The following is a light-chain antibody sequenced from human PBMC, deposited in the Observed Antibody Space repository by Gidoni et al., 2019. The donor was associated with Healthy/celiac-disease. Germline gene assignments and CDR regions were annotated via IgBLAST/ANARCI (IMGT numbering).Light chain of an antibody. Sequence: EIVLTQSPGTLSLSPGERATLSCRASPSFSSNYLYWYQPKPGQAPRLLMYGASSRATGIPDRFSGSGSGTDFSLTISRLEPEDFAVYYFQQYGTSPVTFGQGTRLDI. V-gene: IGKV3-20*01. CDR2: GAS. CDR1: PSFSSNY. CDR3: QQYGTSPVT. J-gene: IGKJ5*01.